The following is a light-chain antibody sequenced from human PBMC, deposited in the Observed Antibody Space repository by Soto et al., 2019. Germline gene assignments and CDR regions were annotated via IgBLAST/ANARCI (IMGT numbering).Light chain of an antibody. V-gene: IGLV2-8*01. J-gene: IGLJ3*02. CDR1: SSDVGGYNY. Sequence: QSALTQPPSASGSPGQSVTISCTGTSSDVGGYNYVSWYQQHPGKAPKLMIYEVSKRPSGVPDRFSGSKSGNTAPPTVSGLQAEDEADYYCSSYAGSNNLVFGGGTKLTVL. CDR3: SSYAGSNNLV. CDR2: EVS.